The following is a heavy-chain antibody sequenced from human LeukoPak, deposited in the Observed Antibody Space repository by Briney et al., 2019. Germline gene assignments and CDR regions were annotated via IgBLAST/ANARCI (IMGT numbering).Heavy chain of an antibody. CDR1: GFTFSSYA. CDR3: AKDRVWFGPYYYYYMDV. J-gene: IGHJ6*03. D-gene: IGHD3-10*01. V-gene: IGHV3-23*01. CDR2: ISGSGGST. Sequence: PGGSLRLSCAASGFTFSSYAMSWVRQAPGKGLEWVSAISGSGGSTYYADSVKGRFTISRDNSKNTLYLQMNGLRAEDTAVYYCAKDRVWFGPYYYYYMDVWGKGTTVTVSS.